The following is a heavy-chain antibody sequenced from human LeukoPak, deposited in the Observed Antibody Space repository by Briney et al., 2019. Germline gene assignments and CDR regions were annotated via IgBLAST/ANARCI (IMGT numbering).Heavy chain of an antibody. CDR3: ARASATIADFDY. CDR2: ISAYIGNT. D-gene: IGHD2-21*01. V-gene: IGHV1-18*01. J-gene: IGHJ4*02. CDR1: VYTFTSYG. Sequence: GASVKVSCKASVYTFTSYGISWVRQAPGQGLEWRGWISAYIGNTNYAQKVQGRVTMTTDTSTSTAYMELRSLRCDDTAVYYCARASATIADFDYWGQGTLVTVSS.